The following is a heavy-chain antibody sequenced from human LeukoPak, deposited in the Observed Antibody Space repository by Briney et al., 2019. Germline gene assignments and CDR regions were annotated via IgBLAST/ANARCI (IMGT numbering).Heavy chain of an antibody. D-gene: IGHD3-10*01. Sequence: RSSETLSLTCTVSGGSISSYYWSWIRQPPGKGLEWIGEINHSGSTNYNPSLKSRVTISVDTSKNQFSLKLSSVTAADTAVYYCARGGVPKGPMVRGVTTVDYWGQGTLVTVSS. V-gene: IGHV4-34*01. J-gene: IGHJ4*02. CDR2: INHSGST. CDR1: GGSISSYY. CDR3: ARGGVPKGPMVRGVTTVDY.